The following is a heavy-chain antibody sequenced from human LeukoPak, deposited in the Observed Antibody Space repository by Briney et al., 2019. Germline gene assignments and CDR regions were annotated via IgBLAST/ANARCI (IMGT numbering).Heavy chain of an antibody. CDR3: ARRAVVVPAAMYFDC. V-gene: IGHV4-34*01. Sequence: SETLSLTCAVYGGSFSGYYWSWIRQPPGKGLEWIGEINHSGSTNYNPSLKSRVTISVDTSKNQFSLKLSSVTAADTAVYYCARRAVVVPAAMYFDCSGQGTLVTVSS. CDR1: GGSFSGYY. D-gene: IGHD2-2*01. J-gene: IGHJ4*02. CDR2: INHSGST.